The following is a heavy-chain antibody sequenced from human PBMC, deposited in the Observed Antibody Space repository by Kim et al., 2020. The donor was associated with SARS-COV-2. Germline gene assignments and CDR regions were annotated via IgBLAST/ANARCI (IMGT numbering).Heavy chain of an antibody. V-gene: IGHV3-74*01. CDR3: ARAGAGVGFDY. Sequence: GDAVKGRFTIARDNAQDTVYLELKSLRVDETALYYCARAGAGVGFDYWGQGTRVTVSS. J-gene: IGHJ4*02. D-gene: IGHD2-15*01.